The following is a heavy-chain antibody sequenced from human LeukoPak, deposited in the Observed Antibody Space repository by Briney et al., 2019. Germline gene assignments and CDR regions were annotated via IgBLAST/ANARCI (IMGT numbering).Heavy chain of an antibody. CDR2: ISAYNGNT. CDR1: GYTFTDYG. J-gene: IGHJ5*02. D-gene: IGHD2-15*01. V-gene: IGHV1-18*01. Sequence: GASVKVSCKASGYTFTDYGISWVRQAPGQGLEWMGWISAYNGNTNYAQKFQGRVTMTTVTSTSTAYMELRSLRSDDTAVYYCARDCSSGTCYFFPCGQGTLVTVSS. CDR3: ARDCSSGTCYFFP.